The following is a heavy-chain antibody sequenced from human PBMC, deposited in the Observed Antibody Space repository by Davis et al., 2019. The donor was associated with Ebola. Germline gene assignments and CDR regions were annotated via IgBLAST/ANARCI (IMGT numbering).Heavy chain of an antibody. Sequence: PSETLSLTCAISGDSVSSGGWNWIRQSPSRGLEWLGRTYYNSKWYNDYAVSVKSRITINPDTSKNQLSLQVNSVTPEDTAVYYCARGWLRSKFDYWGQGTLVTVSS. CDR2: TYYNSKWYN. J-gene: IGHJ4*02. CDR1: GDSVSSGG. V-gene: IGHV6-1*01. CDR3: ARGWLRSKFDY. D-gene: IGHD5-12*01.